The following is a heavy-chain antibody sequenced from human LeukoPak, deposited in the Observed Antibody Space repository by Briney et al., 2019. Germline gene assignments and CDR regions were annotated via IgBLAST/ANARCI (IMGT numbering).Heavy chain of an antibody. CDR1: GGTFSSYA. J-gene: IGHJ4*02. CDR3: ARDVDGGDGCNDGFDY. D-gene: IGHD5-24*01. V-gene: IGHV1-69*13. Sequence: SVKVSCKASGGTFSSYAISWVRQAPGQGLEWMGGIIPIFGTANYAQKFQGRVTITADESTSTAYMELSSLRSEDTAVYYCARDVDGGDGCNDGFDYWGQGTLVTVSS. CDR2: IIPIFGTA.